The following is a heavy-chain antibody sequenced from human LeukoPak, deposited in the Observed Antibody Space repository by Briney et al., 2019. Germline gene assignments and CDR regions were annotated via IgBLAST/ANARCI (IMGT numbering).Heavy chain of an antibody. CDR3: ARDKVVGATHFDY. D-gene: IGHD1-26*01. J-gene: IGHJ4*02. V-gene: IGHV3-7*01. CDR1: GFTFSNYW. CDR2: IHQDGSER. Sequence: GGSLTLSCAASGFTFSNYWMSWVRQAPGMGLEWVANIHQDGSERYYVDSVKGRFTISRDNAKNSLYLQMSSLRAEDTAVYYSARDKVVGATHFDYWGQGTLVTVSS.